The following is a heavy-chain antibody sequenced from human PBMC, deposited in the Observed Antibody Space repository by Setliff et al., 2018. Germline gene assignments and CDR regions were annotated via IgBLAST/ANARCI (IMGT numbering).Heavy chain of an antibody. V-gene: IGHV1-18*01. Sequence: ASVKVSCQASGYTFSSYAISWVRQAPGQGLEWLGWISVYSGNTDYAQNFQGRVTMTADTSTSTAYMELRSLTSDDTAVYYCARRPRAVYGSGRRNWFLDYWGQGTLVTVAS. J-gene: IGHJ4*02. CDR1: GYTFSSYA. CDR3: ARRPRAVYGSGRRNWFLDY. CDR2: ISVYSGNT. D-gene: IGHD3-10*01.